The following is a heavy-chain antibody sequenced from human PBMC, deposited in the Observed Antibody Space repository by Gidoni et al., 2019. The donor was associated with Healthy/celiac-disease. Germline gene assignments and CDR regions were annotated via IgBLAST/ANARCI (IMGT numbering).Heavy chain of an antibody. D-gene: IGHD6-13*01. Sequence: EVQLVESGGGLVQPGRSLRLSCAASGFTFDDYAMHWVRQAPGKGLEWVSGISWNSGSIGYADSVKGRFTISRDNAKNSLYLQMNSLRAEDTALYYCAKEPRAAGPYYYYGMDVWGQGTTVTVSS. J-gene: IGHJ6*02. CDR2: ISWNSGSI. V-gene: IGHV3-9*01. CDR1: GFTFDDYA. CDR3: AKEPRAAGPYYYYGMDV.